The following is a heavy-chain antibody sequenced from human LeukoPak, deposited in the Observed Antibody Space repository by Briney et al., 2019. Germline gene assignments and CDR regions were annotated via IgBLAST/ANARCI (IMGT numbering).Heavy chain of an antibody. J-gene: IGHJ6*03. CDR1: GYTFTSYG. Sequence: GASVKVSCKASGYTFTSYGISWVRQAPGQGLEWMGWISAYNGNTNYAQKLQGRVTMTTDTSTSTAYMELRSLRSDDTAVYYCARLSGRYSKRNYYMDVWGKGTTVTISS. CDR2: ISAYNGNT. V-gene: IGHV1-18*01. D-gene: IGHD6-13*01. CDR3: ARLSGRYSKRNYYMDV.